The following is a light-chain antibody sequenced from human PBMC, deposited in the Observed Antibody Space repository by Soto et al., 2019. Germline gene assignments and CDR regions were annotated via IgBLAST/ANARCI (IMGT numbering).Light chain of an antibody. CDR1: QSISSY. J-gene: IGKJ2*01. Sequence: DIQMTQSPSSLSASVGDRVTITCRASQSISSYLNWYQQKPGKAPKLLIYAASSLQSGVPSRFSGSGSGTDFTLPISSLQPEDFATYYCQQSYRTPVFGQGTKLEIK. CDR3: QQSYRTPV. V-gene: IGKV1-39*01. CDR2: AAS.